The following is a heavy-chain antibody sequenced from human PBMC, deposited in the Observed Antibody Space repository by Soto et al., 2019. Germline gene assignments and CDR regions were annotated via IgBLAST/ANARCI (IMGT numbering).Heavy chain of an antibody. CDR1: GFSLSTSGVG. V-gene: IGHV2-5*01. D-gene: IGHD3-9*01. Sequence: SVPTLVNPTQTLTLTCTFSGFSLSTSGVGVGWIRQPPGKALEWLALIYWNDDKRYSPSLKSRLTITKDTSKNQVVLTMTNMDPVDTATYYCARDLTDYDILTGYYPTNWFDPWGQGTMVTVSS. CDR2: IYWNDDK. J-gene: IGHJ5*02. CDR3: ARDLTDYDILTGYYPTNWFDP.